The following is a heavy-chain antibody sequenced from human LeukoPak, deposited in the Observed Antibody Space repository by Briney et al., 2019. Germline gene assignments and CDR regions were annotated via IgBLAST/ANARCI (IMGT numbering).Heavy chain of an antibody. CDR3: ARHTSSSSTGWVCDY. CDR1: GGSISSGGYS. Sequence: SQTLSLTCTVSGGSISSGGYSWSWVRQLPGKGLEWIGFIYYSGSTDYNPSLKSRVIISADTSKNQFSLRLSSVTAADTAVYYCARHTSSSSTGWVCDYWGQGTLVTVSS. CDR2: IYYSGST. V-gene: IGHV4-31*02. D-gene: IGHD2-2*01. J-gene: IGHJ4*02.